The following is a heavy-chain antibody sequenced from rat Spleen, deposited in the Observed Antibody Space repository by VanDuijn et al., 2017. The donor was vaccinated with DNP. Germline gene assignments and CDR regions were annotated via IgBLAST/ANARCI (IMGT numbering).Heavy chain of an antibody. J-gene: IGHJ2*01. CDR2: ITSSGGSA. CDR1: GLTFNNYW. Sequence: EVQLVESGGGLVQPGRSLKLSCVASGLTFNNYWMTWIRQVPGKGLEWVASITSSGGSAYHPDSVKGRFTISRDNAKNTLYLQMNSLRSEDTATYYCATNNYFDYWGQRVMVTVSS. CDR3: ATNNYFDY. D-gene: IGHD3-4*01. V-gene: IGHV5-31*01.